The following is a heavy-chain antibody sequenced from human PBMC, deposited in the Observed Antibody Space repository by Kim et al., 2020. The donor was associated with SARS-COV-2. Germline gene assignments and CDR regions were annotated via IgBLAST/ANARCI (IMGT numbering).Heavy chain of an antibody. Sequence: GGSLRLSCAASGFTFGDYAMHWVRQAPGKGLEWVSGISWNSGSIGYADSVKGRFTISRDNAKNSLYLQMNSLRAEDTALYYCAKDKGIAARGGYYYYYYGMDVWGQGTTVTVSS. CDR1: GFTFGDYA. CDR3: AKDKGIAARGGYYYYYYGMDV. D-gene: IGHD6-6*01. CDR2: ISWNSGSI. V-gene: IGHV3-9*01. J-gene: IGHJ6*02.